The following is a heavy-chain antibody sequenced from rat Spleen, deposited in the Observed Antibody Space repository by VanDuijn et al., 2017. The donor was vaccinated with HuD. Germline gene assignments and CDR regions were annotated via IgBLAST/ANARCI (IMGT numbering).Heavy chain of an antibody. Sequence: EVQLVESGGGLVQPGRSLKLSCAASGFTFSNYDMAWVRQAPTKGLEWVASISTSGGSTYYRDTVKGRFTISRDNAKSTLYLQMDSLRSEDTATYYCATTPGRPFAYWGQGALVTVSS. J-gene: IGHJ3*01. CDR1: GFTFSNYD. V-gene: IGHV5-25*01. CDR2: ISTSGGST. D-gene: IGHD5-1*01. CDR3: ATTPGRPFAY.